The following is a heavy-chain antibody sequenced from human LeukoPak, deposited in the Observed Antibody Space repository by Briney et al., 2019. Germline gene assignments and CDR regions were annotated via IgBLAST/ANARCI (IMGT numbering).Heavy chain of an antibody. Sequence: GGSLRLSCAASGFTFDDYGMSWVRQAPGKGLEWVSGINWNGGSTGYADSVKGRFTISRDNAKNSLYLQKNSLRAEDTALYYCAREGCSSTSCSNDAFDIWGQGTMVTVSS. V-gene: IGHV3-20*04. J-gene: IGHJ3*02. D-gene: IGHD2-2*01. CDR3: AREGCSSTSCSNDAFDI. CDR1: GFTFDDYG. CDR2: INWNGGST.